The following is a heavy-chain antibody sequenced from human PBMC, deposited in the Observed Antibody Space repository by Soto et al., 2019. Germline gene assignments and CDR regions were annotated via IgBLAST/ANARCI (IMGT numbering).Heavy chain of an antibody. D-gene: IGHD3-9*01. CDR1: GFTFSSYA. J-gene: IGHJ6*02. Sequence: LRLSCAASGFTFSSYAMHWVRQAPGKGLEWVAVISYDGSNKYYADSVKGRFTISRDNSKNTLYLQMNSLRAEDTAVYYCARDGPRYFDWLVDYYYGMDVWGQGTTVTVSS. CDR2: ISYDGSNK. V-gene: IGHV3-30-3*01. CDR3: ARDGPRYFDWLVDYYYGMDV.